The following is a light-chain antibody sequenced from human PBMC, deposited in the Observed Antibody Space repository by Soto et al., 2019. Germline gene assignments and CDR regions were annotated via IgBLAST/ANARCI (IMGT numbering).Light chain of an antibody. Sequence: EIVLTQSPGTLSLSPGERATLSCRASQSVSNNYLTWYQQKPGQAPRLLIYGASSRATGIPDRFSGYGSGTDCTLTISRLEPEDFAVYYCLQYGSSPRTFGQGTKVEIK. CDR2: GAS. J-gene: IGKJ1*01. CDR3: LQYGSSPRT. V-gene: IGKV3-20*01. CDR1: QSVSNNY.